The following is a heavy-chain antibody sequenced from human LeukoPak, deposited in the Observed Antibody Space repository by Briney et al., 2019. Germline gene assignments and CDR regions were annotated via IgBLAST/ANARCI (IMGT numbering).Heavy chain of an antibody. D-gene: IGHD3-10*01. CDR3: ARMYYYGSGGNWFDP. CDR2: INHSGST. CDR1: GGSFSGYY. Sequence: SETLSLTCAVYGGSFSGYYWSWIRQPPGKGLEWIGEINHSGSTNYNPSLKSRVTITVDTSKNQFSLKLSFVTAADTAVYYCARMYYYGSGGNWFDPWGQGTLVTVSS. V-gene: IGHV4-34*01. J-gene: IGHJ5*02.